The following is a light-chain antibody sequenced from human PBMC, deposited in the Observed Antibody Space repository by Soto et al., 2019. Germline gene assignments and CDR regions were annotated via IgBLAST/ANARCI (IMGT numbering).Light chain of an antibody. J-gene: IGKJ2*01. CDR3: QQYYSTPYT. CDR1: QSILFSPNNKNY. Sequence: DIVMTQSPDSLAVSLGERATINCKSSQSILFSPNNKNYLTWYQQKSGQPPKVLIYWASIRESGVPDRFSGSGSGTDFTLTISTLQAEDVALYYCQQYYSTPYTFGQGTRLEIK. V-gene: IGKV4-1*01. CDR2: WAS.